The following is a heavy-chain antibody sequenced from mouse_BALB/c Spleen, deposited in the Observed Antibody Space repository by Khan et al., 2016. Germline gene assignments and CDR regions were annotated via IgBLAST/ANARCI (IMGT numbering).Heavy chain of an antibody. J-gene: IGHJ4*01. D-gene: IGHD1-1*01. V-gene: IGHV1S135*01. CDR1: GYSFTSYY. CDR3: ASSTQSCYAMDY. Sequence: VQLQQSGPELMKPGASVKISCKASGYSFTSYYMHWVKQSHGKGLEWIGYIDPCNGGTSYNQNLKGKATLTVDKSSSTAYMHLSSLTSEDSAVXYCASSTQSCYAMDYWGQGTSVTVSS. CDR2: IDPCNGGT.